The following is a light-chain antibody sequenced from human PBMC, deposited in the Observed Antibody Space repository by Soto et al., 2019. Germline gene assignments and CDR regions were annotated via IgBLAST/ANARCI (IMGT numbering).Light chain of an antibody. Sequence: DIQMTQSPSSLSASIGDRVTISCRASQDINNYLAWFQQRPGKAPKSLIFLASTLQNGVPSRFSGSGSGTYFTLTIDSLQPEDFAPYYCQHYLNYPVSFGPGTRLEMK. CDR1: QDINNY. CDR3: QHYLNYPVS. CDR2: LAS. V-gene: IGKV1-16*01. J-gene: IGKJ5*01.